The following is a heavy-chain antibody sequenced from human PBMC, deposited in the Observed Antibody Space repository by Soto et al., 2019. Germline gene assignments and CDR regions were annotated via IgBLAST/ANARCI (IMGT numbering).Heavy chain of an antibody. CDR1: GGSFSSDY. Sequence: QVQLQQWGAGLLKPSETLSLTCAVYGGSFSSDYWIWIRKPPGKGLAWIGEISHSGSSIYNPSLRRRVSISVDRSKRQFSLTFSSVTAADTAVYFCATHRSYTYGMDVWVEETTVTFST. D-gene: IGHD3-16*02. J-gene: IGHJ6*04. CDR2: ISHSGSS. V-gene: IGHV4-34*01. CDR3: ATHRSYTYGMDV.